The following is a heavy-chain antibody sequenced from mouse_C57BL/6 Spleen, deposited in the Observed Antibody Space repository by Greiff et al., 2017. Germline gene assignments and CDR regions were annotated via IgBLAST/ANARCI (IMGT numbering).Heavy chain of an antibody. Sequence: VQLQQPGAELVKPGASVKMSCKASGYTFTSYWITWVKQTPGQGLEWIGDIYPGSGSTNYNEKFKSKATLTVDPSSSTAYMQLSSLTSEDSAVYYCARAPFITTVVPAMDYWGQGTSVTVSS. D-gene: IGHD1-1*01. V-gene: IGHV1-55*01. CDR1: GYTFTSYW. J-gene: IGHJ4*01. CDR2: IYPGSGST. CDR3: ARAPFITTVVPAMDY.